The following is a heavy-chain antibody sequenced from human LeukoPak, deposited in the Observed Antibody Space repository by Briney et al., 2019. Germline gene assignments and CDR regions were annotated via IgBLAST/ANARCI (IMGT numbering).Heavy chain of an antibody. D-gene: IGHD6-19*01. CDR1: GDSVSSTSDN. V-gene: IGHV4-39*07. J-gene: IGHJ6*03. Sequence: SETLSLTCSVSGDSVSSTSDNWGWIRPPPGKGLEWIGNIYYTGSTYYNPSLKSRVTMSVDTSNNQFSLKLSSVTAADTAVYYCARVYSSGWENMNNYYYYYMDVWGKGTTVTISS. CDR2: IYYTGST. CDR3: ARVYSSGWENMNNYYYYYMDV.